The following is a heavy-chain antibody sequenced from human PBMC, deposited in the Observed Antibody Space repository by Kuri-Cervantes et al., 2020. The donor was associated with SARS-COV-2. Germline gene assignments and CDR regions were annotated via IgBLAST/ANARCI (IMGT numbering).Heavy chain of an antibody. D-gene: IGHD3-16*01. CDR2: ISVDGKTT. Sequence: GESLKISCRVSGVAFRPFQFHWVRQAPGKRPEWLSIISVDGKTTFYADSVKGRFTTSRDNAKDSLYLQMESLRDDDTAVYYCAKDFNWAYEYWGQGTLVTVSS. CDR1: GVAFRPFQ. CDR3: AKDFNWAYEY. V-gene: IGHV3-48*03. J-gene: IGHJ4*02.